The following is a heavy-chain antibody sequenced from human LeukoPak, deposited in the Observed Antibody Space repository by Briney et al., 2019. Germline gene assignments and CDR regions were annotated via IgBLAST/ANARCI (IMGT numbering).Heavy chain of an antibody. Sequence: SETLSLTCTVSGGSISSYYWSWIRQPPGKGLEWIGYIYTSGSTNYNPSLKSRVTISVDTSKNQFSLKLSSVTAADTAMYYCARLRFLEWFYLWFDPWGQGTLVTVSS. CDR1: GGSISSYY. J-gene: IGHJ5*02. CDR3: ARLRFLEWFYLWFDP. CDR2: IYTSGST. V-gene: IGHV4-4*09. D-gene: IGHD3-3*01.